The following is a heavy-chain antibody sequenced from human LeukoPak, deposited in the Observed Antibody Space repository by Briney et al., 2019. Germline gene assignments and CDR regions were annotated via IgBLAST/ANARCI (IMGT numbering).Heavy chain of an antibody. J-gene: IGHJ4*02. CDR2: IRSKAYGGTT. V-gene: IGHV3-49*04. CDR1: GFKFSDYW. Sequence: GGSLRLSCAASGFKFSDYWMTWVRQAPGKGLEWVGFIRSKAYGGTTEYAASVKGRFTISRDDSKSIAYLQMNSLKTEDTAVYYCTRDGSPYDSSGYYHDWGQGTLVTVSS. CDR3: TRDGSPYDSSGYYHD. D-gene: IGHD3-22*01.